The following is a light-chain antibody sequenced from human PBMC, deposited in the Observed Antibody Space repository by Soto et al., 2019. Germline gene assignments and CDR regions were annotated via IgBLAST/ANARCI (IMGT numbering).Light chain of an antibody. V-gene: IGKV1-5*03. CDR2: KAS. CDR1: QIISSW. CDR3: QQYNSFPT. J-gene: IGKJ1*01. Sequence: DIQMTQSPSTLSASVGDRVTITCRASQIISSWLAWYQQKPGKAPKLLIYKASSLESGLPSRFSGSGSGTEFTLTISSLHPDDFATYYCQQYNSFPTFGQGTKVEIK.